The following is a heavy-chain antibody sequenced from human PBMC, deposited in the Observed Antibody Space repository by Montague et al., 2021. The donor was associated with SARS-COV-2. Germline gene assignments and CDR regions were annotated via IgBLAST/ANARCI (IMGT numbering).Heavy chain of an antibody. CDR2: IKEDGSDK. D-gene: IGHD2-2*01. V-gene: IGHV3-7*01. CDR1: GFTLSSYW. Sequence: SLRLSCAASGFTLSSYWMTWVRQAPGKGLEWVANIKEDGSDKYYVDSVKGRFTISRDNAKNSLYLQMNSLRAEDTAMYYCARLKYTTSGGNWLDPWGQGTLVTVSS. CDR3: ARLKYTTSGGNWLDP. J-gene: IGHJ5*02.